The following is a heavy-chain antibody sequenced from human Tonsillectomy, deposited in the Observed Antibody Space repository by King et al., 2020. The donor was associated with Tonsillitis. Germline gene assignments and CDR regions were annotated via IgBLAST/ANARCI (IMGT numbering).Heavy chain of an antibody. CDR2: ISGRGSNT. V-gene: IGHV3-23*04. CDR1: GFTFSNHA. Sequence: VQLVESGGGFVQPGGSLRLSCAASGFTFSNHAMGWVRQAPGKGLEWVSGISGRGSNTPYADSVKGRFTISRDNSKNTLFLQMNNLRAEDTAVYFCAKAVTTYTCASDFWGQGTLVTVSS. J-gene: IGHJ4*02. CDR3: AKAVTTYTCASDF. D-gene: IGHD4-11*01.